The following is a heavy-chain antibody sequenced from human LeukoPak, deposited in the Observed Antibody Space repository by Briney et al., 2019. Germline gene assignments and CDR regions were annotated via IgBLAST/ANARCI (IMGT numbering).Heavy chain of an antibody. CDR3: ARDPYYDILTGYYLDY. CDR1: GYTLTNYN. J-gene: IGHJ4*02. D-gene: IGHD3-9*01. V-gene: IGHV1-18*01. CDR2: ISAYNGNT. Sequence: ASVKVSCKASGYTLTNYNISWVRQAPGQGLEWMGWISAYNGNTNYAQKLQGRVTMTTDTSTSTAYMELRSLRSDDTAVYYCARDPYYDILTGYYLDYWGQGTLVTVSS.